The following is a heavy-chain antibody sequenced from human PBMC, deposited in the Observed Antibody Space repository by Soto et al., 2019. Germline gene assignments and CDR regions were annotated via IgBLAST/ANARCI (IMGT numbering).Heavy chain of an antibody. J-gene: IGHJ4*02. Sequence: PSETLSLTCAVYGGSFSGYYWSWIRQPPGKGLEWIGEINHSGSTNYNPSLKSRVTISVDTSKNQFSLKLSSVTAADTAVYYCARTYYDFWSGYYSFSSSFDYWGQGTLDTVSS. D-gene: IGHD3-3*01. CDR2: INHSGST. V-gene: IGHV4-34*01. CDR3: ARTYYDFWSGYYSFSSSFDY. CDR1: GGSFSGYY.